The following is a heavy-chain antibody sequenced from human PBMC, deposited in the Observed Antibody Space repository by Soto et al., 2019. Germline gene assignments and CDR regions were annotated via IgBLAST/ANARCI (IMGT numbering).Heavy chain of an antibody. J-gene: IGHJ4*02. CDR1: GFTFSDYY. D-gene: IGHD3-3*01. V-gene: IGHV3-11*06. CDR2: ISSSSSYT. CDR3: ARVGTDDGIRFLEWSVYYFDY. Sequence: GGSLRLSCAASGFTFSDYYMSWIRQAPGKGLEWVSYISSSSSYTNYADSVKGRFTISRDNAKNSLYLQMNSLRAEDTAVYYCARVGTDDGIRFLEWSVYYFDYWGQGTLVTVSS.